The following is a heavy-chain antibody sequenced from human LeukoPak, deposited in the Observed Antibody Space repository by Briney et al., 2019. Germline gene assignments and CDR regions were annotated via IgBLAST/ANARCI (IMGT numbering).Heavy chain of an antibody. CDR2: IYYSGSS. Sequence: SETLSLTCTVSGGSISSSYWSWIRQPPGKGLEWIGYIYYSGSSNYNPSLKSRVTISVDTSKNQFSLNLSSVTAADTAVYYCARHEYYGYYFDYWGQGTLVTVSS. CDR3: ARHEYYGYYFDY. V-gene: IGHV4-59*08. D-gene: IGHD4-17*01. CDR1: GGSISSSY. J-gene: IGHJ4*02.